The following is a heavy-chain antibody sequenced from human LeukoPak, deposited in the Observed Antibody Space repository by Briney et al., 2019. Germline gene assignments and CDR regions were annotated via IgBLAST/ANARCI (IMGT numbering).Heavy chain of an antibody. CDR3: ARAAVDTPATFDY. V-gene: IGHV3-53*01. CDR2: IYSGGST. J-gene: IGHJ4*02. Sequence: GGSLRLSCAASGFTVSSNYMSWVRQAPGKGLEWVSVIYSGGSTYYADSVKGRFTISRDNSKNTLYLQMNSLRAEDTAVYYCARAAVDTPATFDYWGQGTLVTVSS. D-gene: IGHD6-13*01. CDR1: GFTVSSNY.